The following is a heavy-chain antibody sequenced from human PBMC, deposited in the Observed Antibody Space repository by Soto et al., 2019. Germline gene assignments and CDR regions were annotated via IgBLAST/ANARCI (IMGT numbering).Heavy chain of an antibody. J-gene: IGHJ4*02. V-gene: IGHV5-51*01. CDR1: GYSFTNYW. CDR2: IYPGDSHT. Sequence: LGESLKISCKASGYSFTNYWIGWVRQMPGKGLEWLGIIYPGDSHTRYSPSFQGQVTISADQSISTAYLQWSSLKASDTAMYYCARVIAAAAFDYWGQGTLVTVSS. D-gene: IGHD6-13*01. CDR3: ARVIAAAAFDY.